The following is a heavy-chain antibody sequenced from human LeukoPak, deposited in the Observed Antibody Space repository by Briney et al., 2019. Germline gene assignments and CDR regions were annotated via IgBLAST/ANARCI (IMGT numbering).Heavy chain of an antibody. D-gene: IGHD3-16*02. CDR3: ASYDYVWGSYRYFDY. CDR2: IYYSGST. Sequence: SETLSLTCTVSGGSISSGSDYWGWIRQPPGKGLEWIGSIYYSGSTYYNPSLKSRVTISVDTSKNQFSLKLSSVTAADTAVYYCASYDYVWGSYRYFDYWGQGTLVTVSS. V-gene: IGHV4-39*07. J-gene: IGHJ4*02. CDR1: GGSISSGSDY.